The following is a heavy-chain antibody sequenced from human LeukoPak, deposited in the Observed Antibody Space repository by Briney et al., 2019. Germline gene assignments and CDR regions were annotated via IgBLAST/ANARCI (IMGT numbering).Heavy chain of an antibody. D-gene: IGHD2-8*01. CDR2: ISSSGSTI. J-gene: IGHJ4*02. CDR1: GFTFSSYE. Sequence: GGSLRLSCAASGFTFSSYEMNWVRQAPGKGLEWVSYISSSGSTIYYADSVKGRITISRDNAKNSLYLQMNSLRAEDTAVYYCARGYCTNGVCYTFDYWGQGTLVTVSS. V-gene: IGHV3-48*03. CDR3: ARGYCTNGVCYTFDY.